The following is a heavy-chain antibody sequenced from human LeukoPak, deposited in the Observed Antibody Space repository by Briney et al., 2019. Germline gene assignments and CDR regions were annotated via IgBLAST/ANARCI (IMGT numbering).Heavy chain of an antibody. Sequence: SETLSLTCAVYGGSLGVYYWSWIPKPQGKGLEWIGEINHSGSTNYNPSLKSRVTISVDTSKNQFSLKLSSVTAADTAVYYCARGWGSGSGSYGDYWGQGTLVTVSS. V-gene: IGHV4-34*01. CDR1: GGSLGVYY. J-gene: IGHJ4*02. D-gene: IGHD3-10*01. CDR2: INHSGST. CDR3: ARGWGSGSGSYGDY.